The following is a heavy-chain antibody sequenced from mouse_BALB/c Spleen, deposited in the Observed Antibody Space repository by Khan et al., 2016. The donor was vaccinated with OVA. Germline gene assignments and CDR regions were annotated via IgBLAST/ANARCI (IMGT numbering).Heavy chain of an antibody. J-gene: IGHJ2*01. D-gene: IGHD1-1*01. CDR1: GYTFPSYW. CDR3: ARIKKIVATYFDY. V-gene: IGHV1S81*02. Sequence: QLQQPGAELVKAGASVKMSCKASGYTFPSYWMHWVKQRLGQGLEWFAETNPTNGRTYYNEKFKSKATLTVDKSSSTAYMLLSGPTFEDSAVYYCARIKKIVATYFDYWGQGTTLTGSS. CDR2: TNPTNGRT.